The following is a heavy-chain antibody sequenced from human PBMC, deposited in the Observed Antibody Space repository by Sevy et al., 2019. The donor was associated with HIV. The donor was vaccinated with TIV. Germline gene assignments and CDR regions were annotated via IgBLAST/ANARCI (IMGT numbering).Heavy chain of an antibody. V-gene: IGHV3-53*01. Sequence: GGSLRLSCLASGFTFSDPWMSWVRQAPGKGLEWVSVIHSGGKISYADSVQGRFTISRDNSKNTLYLQMNSLRAEDTAVYYCAREDIVLGEDNYYGIDVWGQGTTVTVS. CDR1: GFTFSDPW. CDR2: IHSGGKI. J-gene: IGHJ6*02. CDR3: AREDIVLGEDNYYGIDV. D-gene: IGHD2-15*01.